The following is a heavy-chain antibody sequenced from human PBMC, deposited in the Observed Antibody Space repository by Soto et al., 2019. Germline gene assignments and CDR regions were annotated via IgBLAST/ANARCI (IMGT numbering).Heavy chain of an antibody. Sequence: ASVKVSCKASGYPFSDNRIHWLLRAPGQGLEWMGRINPKSDDTNYAQKFQGRVTMTRDTSIDTAYLELTGLTSDDTATYYCARKHSLDYIRWGLDPWGQGTLVTVSS. CDR3: ARKHSLDYIRWGLDP. CDR1: GYPFSDNR. J-gene: IGHJ5*02. D-gene: IGHD4-4*01. V-gene: IGHV1-2*02. CDR2: INPKSDDT.